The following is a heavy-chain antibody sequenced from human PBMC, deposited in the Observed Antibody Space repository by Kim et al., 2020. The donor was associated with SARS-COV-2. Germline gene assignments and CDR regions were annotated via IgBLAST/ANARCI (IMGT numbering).Heavy chain of an antibody. J-gene: IGHJ6*02. Sequence: KSRVNISVDTSKNQFALKLGSVTAADTAVYYCARGRDGGIAARYYYGMDVWGQGTTVTVSS. D-gene: IGHD6-13*01. CDR3: ARGRDGGIAARYYYGMDV. V-gene: IGHV4-34*01.